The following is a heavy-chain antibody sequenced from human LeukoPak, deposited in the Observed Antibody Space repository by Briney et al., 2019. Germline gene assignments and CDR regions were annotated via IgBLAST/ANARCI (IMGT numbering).Heavy chain of an antibody. D-gene: IGHD5-18*01. CDR2: IYYSGST. J-gene: IGHJ4*02. CDR1: GGSFSSYY. CDR3: ARHQRGAAMVKEFDY. V-gene: IGHV4-39*01. Sequence: SETLSLTCAVYGGSFSSYYWGWIRQPPGKGLEWIGSIYYSGSTYYNPSLKSRVTISVDTSKNQFSLKLSSVTAADTAVYYCARHQRGAAMVKEFDYWGQGTLVTVSS.